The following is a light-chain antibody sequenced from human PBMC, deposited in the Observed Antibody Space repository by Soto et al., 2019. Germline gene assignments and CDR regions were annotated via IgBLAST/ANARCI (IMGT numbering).Light chain of an antibody. CDR2: DAS. Sequence: EIVLTQSPATLSLSPGERATLSCRASPSVSSYLAWYQQKPGQAPRLLIYDASNRATGIPARFSGSGSGTDFTLTISSLEPEDFAVYYCQQRSNWPTTFGQGTKVDIK. J-gene: IGKJ1*01. CDR1: PSVSSY. CDR3: QQRSNWPTT. V-gene: IGKV3-11*01.